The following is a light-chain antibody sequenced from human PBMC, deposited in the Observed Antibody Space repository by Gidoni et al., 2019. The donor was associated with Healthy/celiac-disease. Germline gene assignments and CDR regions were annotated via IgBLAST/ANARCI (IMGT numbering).Light chain of an antibody. CDR2: DVR. Sequence: QSALPQPASVSESPGQSITVSCTGSSTDVGGYSYVSWYQQVPCTSPQLMIYDVRNQPSGVSDRFSGSKSGNTASLTISGLQAEDEAYYYCSSYASSTTLGVFGGGTKLTVL. CDR3: SSYASSTTLGV. CDR1: STDVGGYSY. J-gene: IGLJ3*02. V-gene: IGLV2-14*01.